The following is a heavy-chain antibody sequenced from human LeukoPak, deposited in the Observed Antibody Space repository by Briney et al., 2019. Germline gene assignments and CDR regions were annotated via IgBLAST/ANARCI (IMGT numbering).Heavy chain of an antibody. D-gene: IGHD1-26*01. CDR3: ARVDTEVGGTYREFDY. J-gene: IGHJ4*02. Sequence: SETLSLTCAVYGGSFSGYYWSWIRQPPGRGLEWIGEINHSGSTNYNPSLKSRVTISVDTSKNQFSLKLNSVTAADTAVYYCARVDTEVGGTYREFDYWGQGTLVTVSS. V-gene: IGHV4-34*01. CDR2: INHSGST. CDR1: GGSFSGYY.